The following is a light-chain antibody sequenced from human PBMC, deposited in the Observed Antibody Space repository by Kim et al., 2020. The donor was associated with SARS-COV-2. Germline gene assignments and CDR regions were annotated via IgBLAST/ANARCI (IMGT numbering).Light chain of an antibody. CDR3: QQYKTYPYT. J-gene: IGKJ2*01. CDR2: DAS. CDR1: QSISNW. Sequence: SASIGDRVTITCRAGQSISNWLAWYQQKPGKGPKLLIYDASTLESGVPSRLSGRGSGTEFTLTISSLQPDDFATYYCQQYKTYPYTFGQGTKLEI. V-gene: IGKV1-5*01.